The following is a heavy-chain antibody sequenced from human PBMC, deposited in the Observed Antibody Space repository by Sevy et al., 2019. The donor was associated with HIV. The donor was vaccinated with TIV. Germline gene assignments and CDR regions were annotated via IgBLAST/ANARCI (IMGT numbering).Heavy chain of an antibody. V-gene: IGHV1-18*01. CDR1: GYTFTSYG. CDR3: ARDVNRYCSGGSCYSQMDFDI. CDR2: ISAYNGNT. D-gene: IGHD2-15*01. J-gene: IGHJ3*02. Sequence: ASVKVSCKASGYTFTSYGISWVRQAPGQGLEWMGWISAYNGNTNYAQKLQGRVTMTTDTSTSTAYMELRSLRSDDTAVYYCARDVNRYCSGGSCYSQMDFDIWGQGTMVTVSS.